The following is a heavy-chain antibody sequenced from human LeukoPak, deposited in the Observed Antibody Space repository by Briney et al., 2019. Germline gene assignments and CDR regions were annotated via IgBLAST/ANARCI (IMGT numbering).Heavy chain of an antibody. V-gene: IGHV1-8*01. D-gene: IGHD3-3*01. Sequence: GASVKVSCKASGYTFTSYDINWVRQATGQGLEWMGWMNPNSGNTGYAQKFQGRVTMTRNTSISTAYMELSSLRSEDTAVYYCAKRSVEWLLYFDYWGQGTLVTVSS. CDR3: AKRSVEWLLYFDY. CDR2: MNPNSGNT. J-gene: IGHJ4*02. CDR1: GYTFTSYD.